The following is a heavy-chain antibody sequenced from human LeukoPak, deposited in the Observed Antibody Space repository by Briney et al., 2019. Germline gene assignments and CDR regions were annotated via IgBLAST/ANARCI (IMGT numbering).Heavy chain of an antibody. J-gene: IGHJ5*02. D-gene: IGHD1-1*01. CDR3: ATDDKKTISEYNWFYP. Sequence: GGSLRLSCVASGFTFSNYAMSWVRQAPGKGLEWVSGISGSGATRYYADSVKGRFTISRDNPKNTLYLQMNSLRAEDTAVYYCATDDKKTISEYNWFYPWGQGTLVTVSS. CDR1: GFTFSNYA. V-gene: IGHV3-23*01. CDR2: ISGSGATR.